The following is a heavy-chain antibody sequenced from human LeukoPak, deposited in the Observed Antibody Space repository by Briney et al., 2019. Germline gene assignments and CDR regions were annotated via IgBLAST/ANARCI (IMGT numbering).Heavy chain of an antibody. Sequence: GGSLRLSCAASGFTFSSYGMHWVRQAPGKGLEWVAVISYDGSNKYYADSVKGRFTISRDNSKNTLYLQMNSLRAEDTAVYYCAKDAAHTYYFDYWGQGTLITVSS. D-gene: IGHD6-25*01. J-gene: IGHJ4*02. CDR3: AKDAAHTYYFDY. CDR2: ISYDGSNK. V-gene: IGHV3-30*18. CDR1: GFTFSSYG.